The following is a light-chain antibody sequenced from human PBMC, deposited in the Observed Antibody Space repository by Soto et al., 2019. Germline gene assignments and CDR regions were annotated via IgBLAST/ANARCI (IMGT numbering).Light chain of an antibody. Sequence: QAVVTQEPSQTMSPGGTVTLSGPSSTGAVTSGNYPSWFQQKPGQAPRALIYTTGNKHSWTPARFSGSLLGGKAALTLSGLQPEDEAEYYCLLYYGGTYVFGTGTKLTVL. J-gene: IGLJ1*01. CDR2: TTG. V-gene: IGLV7-43*01. CDR3: LLYYGGTYV. CDR1: TGAVTSGNY.